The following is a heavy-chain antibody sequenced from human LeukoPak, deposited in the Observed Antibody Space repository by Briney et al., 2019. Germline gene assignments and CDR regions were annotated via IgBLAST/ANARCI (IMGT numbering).Heavy chain of an antibody. CDR3: ARGRPHGNDY. J-gene: IGHJ4*02. CDR1: GFTFSSYW. CDR2: IASDGSST. D-gene: IGHD4-23*01. V-gene: IGHV3-74*01. Sequence: GGSLRLSCAASGFTFSSYWMNWVRQAPGKGLVWVSRIASDGSSTTYADSVKGRFSISRDNAKNTLYLQMNSLRAEDTAVYYCARGRPHGNDYWGQGTLVTVSS.